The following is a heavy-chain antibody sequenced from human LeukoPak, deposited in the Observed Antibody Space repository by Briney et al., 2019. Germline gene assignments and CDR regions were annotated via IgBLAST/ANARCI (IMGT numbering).Heavy chain of an antibody. CDR1: GFTFSSYA. V-gene: IGHV3-23*01. CDR3: AKLPPRVVPSANYYFDY. J-gene: IGHJ4*02. D-gene: IGHD2-2*01. CDR2: ISGSGSST. Sequence: GGSLRLSCAASGFTFSSYAMSWVRQAPGKGLEWVSAISGSGSSTYYADSVKGRFTISRDNSKNTLYLQMNILRAEDTAVYYCAKLPPRVVPSANYYFDYWGQGTLVTVSS.